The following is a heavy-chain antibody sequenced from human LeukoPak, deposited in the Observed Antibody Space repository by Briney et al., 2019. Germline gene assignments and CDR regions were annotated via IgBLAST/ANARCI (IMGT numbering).Heavy chain of an antibody. CDR3: ARGSPYDFWSGFASYYYYYMDV. J-gene: IGHJ6*03. CDR1: GGSIISHY. CDR2: IYYSGST. D-gene: IGHD3-3*01. V-gene: IGHV4-59*11. Sequence: PSETLSLTCTVSGGSIISHYWSWIRQPPGKGLEWIGYIYYSGSTNYNPSLKSRVTISVDTSKNQFSLKLSSVTAADTAVYYCARGSPYDFWSGFASYYYYYMDVWGKGTTVTVSS.